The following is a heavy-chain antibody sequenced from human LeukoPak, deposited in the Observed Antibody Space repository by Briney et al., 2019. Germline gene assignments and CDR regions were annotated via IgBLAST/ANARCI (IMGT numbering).Heavy chain of an antibody. V-gene: IGHV1-2*02. CDR1: GYTFTGYY. Sequence: ASVKVSCKASGYTFTGYYMHWVRQAPGQGLEWMGWINPNSGGTNYAQKFQGRVTMTRDTSISTAYMELSSLRSEDTAVYYCARNIQPGGYYYYYYMDVWGKGTTVTVSS. CDR2: INPNSGGT. D-gene: IGHD5-18*01. CDR3: ARNIQPGGYYYYYYMDV. J-gene: IGHJ6*03.